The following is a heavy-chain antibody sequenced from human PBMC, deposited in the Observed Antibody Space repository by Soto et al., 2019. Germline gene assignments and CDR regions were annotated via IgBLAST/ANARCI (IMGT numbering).Heavy chain of an antibody. CDR2: ISSSSSYT. CDR1: GFTFSDYY. Sequence: PGGSLRLSCAASGFTFSDYYMSWIRQAPGKGLEWVSYISSSSSYTNYADSVKGRFTISRGNAKNSLYLQMNSLRAEDTAVYYCARGSSSSVKGFDYWGQGTLVTVSS. V-gene: IGHV3-11*06. CDR3: ARGSSSSVKGFDY. J-gene: IGHJ4*02. D-gene: IGHD6-6*01.